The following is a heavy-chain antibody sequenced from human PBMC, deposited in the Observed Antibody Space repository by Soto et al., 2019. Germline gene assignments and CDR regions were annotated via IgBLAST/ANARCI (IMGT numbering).Heavy chain of an antibody. V-gene: IGHV4-59*08. CDR2: IYYSGST. Sequence: TLSVTWTSPDAAIMSYYWRWIRGRPGKGLEWIGYIYYSGSTNYNPSLKSRVTISVDTSKNQFSLKLSSVTAADTAVYYCARQKTMVRGVHNWFAPWGQGTLVTVS. D-gene: IGHD3-10*01. CDR1: DAAIMSYY. CDR3: ARQKTMVRGVHNWFAP. J-gene: IGHJ5*02.